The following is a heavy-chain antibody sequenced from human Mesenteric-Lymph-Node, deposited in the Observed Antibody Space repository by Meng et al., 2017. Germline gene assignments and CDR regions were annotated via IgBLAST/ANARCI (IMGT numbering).Heavy chain of an antibody. CDR2: INHSGST. V-gene: IGHV4-34*01. Sequence: QVQLQRRGPGLLKLSEPLSLTCAVYGGSFSGYYWSWIRQPPGKGLEWIGEINHSGSTNYNPSRKSRVTISVDTSKNQFSLKLSSATAADTAVDYCARGIAVAGYPFWGQGTLVTISS. CDR3: ARGIAVAGYPF. J-gene: IGHJ4*02. CDR1: GGSFSGYY. D-gene: IGHD6-19*01.